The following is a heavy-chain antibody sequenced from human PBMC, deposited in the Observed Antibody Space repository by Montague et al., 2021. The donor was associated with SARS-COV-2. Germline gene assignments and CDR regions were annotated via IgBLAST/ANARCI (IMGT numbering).Heavy chain of an antibody. Sequence: PALVTPTQTLTLTCTLSGLPLSTSGLCVGWIRQPPGKALEWLALTDWDDDKYYSPSPKTRLSISKDTSKNQVVLTMANMEPVDTATYYCARIPNDSWYVSYFDYWGQGILVTVSS. J-gene: IGHJ4*02. CDR2: TDWDDDK. D-gene: IGHD6-13*01. V-gene: IGHV2-70*01. CDR1: GLPLSTSGLC. CDR3: ARIPNDSWYVSYFDY.